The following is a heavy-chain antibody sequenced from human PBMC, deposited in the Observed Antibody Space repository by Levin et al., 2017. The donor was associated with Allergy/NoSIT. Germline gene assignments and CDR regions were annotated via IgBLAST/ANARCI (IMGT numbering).Heavy chain of an antibody. CDR1: GFTFSNAW. Sequence: GGSLRLSCAASGFTFSNAWMSWVRQAPGKGLEWVGRIKSKTDGGTTDYAAPVKGRFTISRDDSKNTLYLQMNSLKTEDTAVYYCTSDDASSGLDYWGQGTLVTVSS. CDR2: IKSKTDGGTT. V-gene: IGHV3-15*01. J-gene: IGHJ4*02. CDR3: TSDDASSGLDY. D-gene: IGHD3-22*01.